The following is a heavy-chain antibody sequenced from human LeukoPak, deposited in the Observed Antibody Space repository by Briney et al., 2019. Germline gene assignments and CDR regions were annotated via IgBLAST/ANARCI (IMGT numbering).Heavy chain of an antibody. CDR1: GGTFSSYS. CDR2: IIPIFGTA. D-gene: IGHD7-27*01. Sequence: AVKVFCKASGGTFSSYSSSWVRQAPGQGLEWMGGIIPIFGTANYAQKFQGRVTITTDEPTSTAYMELSSLRSEDTAVYYCASTPGDPRYYYRDVWGKGTTVTVSS. CDR3: ASTPGDPRYYYRDV. J-gene: IGHJ6*03. V-gene: IGHV1-69*05.